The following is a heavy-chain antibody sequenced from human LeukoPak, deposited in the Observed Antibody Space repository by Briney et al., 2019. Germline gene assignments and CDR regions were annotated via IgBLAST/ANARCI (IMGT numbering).Heavy chain of an antibody. J-gene: IGHJ4*02. CDR3: ARILDSAWGELGY. Sequence: GGSLRLSCAGSGFSFSSYGMHWVRHAPGKGLEGMAFIRSDGSNKYYADSVKGRFTISRDNSKNTLYLQMNSLRAEDTAVYYCARILDSAWGELGYWGQGTLVTVSS. V-gene: IGHV3-30*02. CDR1: GFSFSSYG. CDR2: IRSDGSNK. D-gene: IGHD6-19*01.